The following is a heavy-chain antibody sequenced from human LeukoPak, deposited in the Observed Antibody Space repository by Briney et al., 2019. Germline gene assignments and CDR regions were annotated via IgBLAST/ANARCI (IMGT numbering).Heavy chain of an antibody. V-gene: IGHV1-69*13. D-gene: IGHD4-17*01. CDR3: ASRFMYGDYGGAFDI. CDR2: IIPIFGTA. Sequence: ASVKVSCKASGYTFTSYGISWVRQAPGQGLEWMGGIIPIFGTANYAQKFQGRVTITADESTSTAYMELSSLRSEDTAVYYCASRFMYGDYGGAFDIWGQGTMVTVSS. J-gene: IGHJ3*02. CDR1: GYTFTSYG.